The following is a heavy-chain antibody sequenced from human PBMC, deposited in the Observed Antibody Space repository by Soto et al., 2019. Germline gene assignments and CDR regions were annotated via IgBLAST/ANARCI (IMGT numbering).Heavy chain of an antibody. Sequence: GSLRLSCAASGFTFSSYAMSWVRQAPGKGLEWVSAISGSGGSTYYADSVKGRFTISRDNSKNTLYLQMNSLRAEDTAVYYCAKSGTSSGWPYYFDYWGQGTLVTVSS. CDR3: AKSGTSSGWPYYFDY. V-gene: IGHV3-23*01. J-gene: IGHJ4*02. CDR1: GFTFSSYA. D-gene: IGHD6-19*01. CDR2: ISGSGGST.